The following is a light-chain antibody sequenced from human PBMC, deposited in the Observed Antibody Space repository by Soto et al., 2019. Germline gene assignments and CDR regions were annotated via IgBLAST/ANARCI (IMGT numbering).Light chain of an antibody. CDR1: SSDGGGYNY. CDR2: EVY. Sequence: QSAPTQPPSASGSPGQSVTFSCTGTSSDGGGYNYVSWYQQYPGKAPKLMIYEVYKRPSGVPDRFSGSKSGNTASLTVSGLQPEDEADYYCSAYAGSSTWVFGGGTKVTVL. V-gene: IGLV2-8*01. CDR3: SAYAGSSTWV. J-gene: IGLJ2*01.